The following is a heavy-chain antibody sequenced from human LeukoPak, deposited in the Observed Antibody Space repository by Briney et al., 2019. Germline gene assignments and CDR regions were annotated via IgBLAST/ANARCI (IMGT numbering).Heavy chain of an antibody. V-gene: IGHV4-39*07. CDR1: GGSISSSSYY. CDR3: ARSAVTIFGVVTPLNWFDP. D-gene: IGHD3-3*01. CDR2: IYYSGST. Sequence: SETLSLTCTVSGGSISSSSYYWGWIRQPPGKGLEWIGSIYYSGSTYYNPSLKSRVTISVDTSKNQFSLKLSSVTAADTAVYYCARSAVTIFGVVTPLNWFDPWGQGTLVTVSS. J-gene: IGHJ5*02.